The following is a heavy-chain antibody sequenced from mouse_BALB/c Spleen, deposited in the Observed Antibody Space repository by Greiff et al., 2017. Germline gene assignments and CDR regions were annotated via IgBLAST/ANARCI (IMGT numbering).Heavy chain of an antibody. D-gene: IGHD1-1*01. CDR3: ARGTTVVARGNYAMDY. V-gene: IGHV1-7*01. CDR1: GYTFTSYW. Sequence: QVQLQQSGAELAKPGASVKMSCKASGYTFTSYWMHWVKQRPGQGLEWIGYINPSTGYTEYNQKFKDKATLTADKSSSTAYMQLSSLTSEDSAVYYCARGTTVVARGNYAMDYWGQGTSVTVSS. CDR2: INPSTGYT. J-gene: IGHJ4*01.